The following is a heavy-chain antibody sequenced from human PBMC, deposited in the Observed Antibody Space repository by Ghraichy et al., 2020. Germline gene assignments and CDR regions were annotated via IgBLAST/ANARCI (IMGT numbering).Heavy chain of an antibody. CDR3: ARDGVNITTTGTNYYYGMDV. Sequence: ASVKVSCKASGYTFTGYYIHWVRQAPGQGLEWMGWISPNSGGAHYAQRFQGRVTVTRDTSLSTAYMELSRLRSDDTAVYYCARDGVNITTTGTNYYYGMDVWGQGTTVTVSS. D-gene: IGHD1-1*01. V-gene: IGHV1-2*02. CDR2: ISPNSGGA. J-gene: IGHJ6*02. CDR1: GYTFTGYY.